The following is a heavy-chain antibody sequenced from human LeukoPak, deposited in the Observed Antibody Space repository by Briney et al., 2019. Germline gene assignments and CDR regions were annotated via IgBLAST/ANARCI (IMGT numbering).Heavy chain of an antibody. CDR1: GFTFSNYG. Sequence: QPGGSLRLSCAASGFTFSNYGMHWVRQAPGKGLEWVAVIWYDGSNKYYGDSVKGRFTISRDNSKNTLYLQMNSLRAEDTAVYYCAKADEGYCSGGSCYSSGFDYWGQGTLVTVSS. D-gene: IGHD2-15*01. J-gene: IGHJ4*02. V-gene: IGHV3-30*02. CDR3: AKADEGYCSGGSCYSSGFDY. CDR2: IWYDGSNK.